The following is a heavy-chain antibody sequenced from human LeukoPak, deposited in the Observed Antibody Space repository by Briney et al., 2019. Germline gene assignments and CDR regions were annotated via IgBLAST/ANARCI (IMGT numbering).Heavy chain of an antibody. J-gene: IGHJ6*03. Sequence: GGSLRLSCSASGFTLSNHYMDWVRQAPGKGLEWVSSIGTSSSYIYYTDSVKGRFTISRDNAKNSLYLQMNSLRAEDTAVYYCAKEGGVYSTPYYMDVWGKGTTVTVSS. CDR1: GFTLSNHY. D-gene: IGHD1-26*01. CDR3: AKEGGVYSTPYYMDV. CDR2: IGTSSSYI. V-gene: IGHV3-21*01.